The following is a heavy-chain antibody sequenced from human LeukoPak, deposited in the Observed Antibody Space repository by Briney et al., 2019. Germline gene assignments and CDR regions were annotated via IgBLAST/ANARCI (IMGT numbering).Heavy chain of an antibody. CDR1: GFTFSSYA. CDR3: AKGGWDYSDSSGIAS. Sequence: GGSLKLSCAASGFTFSSYAMSWVRQAPGKGLEWVSAISGSGGSTYYADSVKGRFTISRDNSKNTLYLQMNSLRAEDTAVYYCAKGGWDYSDSSGIASWGQGTLVTVSS. V-gene: IGHV3-23*01. J-gene: IGHJ5*02. D-gene: IGHD3-22*01. CDR2: ISGSGGST.